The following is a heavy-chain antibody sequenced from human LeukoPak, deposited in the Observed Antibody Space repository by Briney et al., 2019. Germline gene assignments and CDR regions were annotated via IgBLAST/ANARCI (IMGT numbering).Heavy chain of an antibody. CDR1: GFSFNNYA. D-gene: IGHD5-12*01. CDR2: IIASSGST. Sequence: GGSLRLSCAASGFSFNNYAMSWVRQAPGKGLEWVSIIIASSGSTFYADSVKGRFTISRDNSKNTQYLQMNSLRVEDTAVYYCVKGGYDYVDVAYFDFWGQGTLVTVSS. J-gene: IGHJ4*02. CDR3: VKGGYDYVDVAYFDF. V-gene: IGHV3-23*01.